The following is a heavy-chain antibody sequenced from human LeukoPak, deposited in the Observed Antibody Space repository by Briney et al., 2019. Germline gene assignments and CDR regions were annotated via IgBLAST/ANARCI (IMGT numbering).Heavy chain of an antibody. CDR3: ARDRTQGYGGNSDY. J-gene: IGHJ4*02. CDR1: GFTFSSYS. D-gene: IGHD4-23*01. CDR2: ITSSSGTI. V-gene: IGHV3-48*01. Sequence: QAGGSLRLSCAASGFTFSSYSMNWVRQAPGKGLEWVSYITSSSGTIYYADSVKCRFTISRDNAKNSLYLQMNSLRAEDTAVYYCARDRTQGYGGNSDYWGQGTLVTVSS.